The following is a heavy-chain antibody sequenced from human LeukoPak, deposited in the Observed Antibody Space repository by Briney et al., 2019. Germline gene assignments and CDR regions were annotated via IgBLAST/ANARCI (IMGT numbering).Heavy chain of an antibody. CDR3: ARVGGSYYYYAMDV. D-gene: IGHD2-15*01. V-gene: IGHV3-30-3*01. CDR1: GFSFSGYA. J-gene: IGHJ6*02. CDR2: ISYDEINK. Sequence: AGGPLRLSCAASGFSFSGYAMHWVRQAPGKGLEWVAVISYDEINKYYADSVKGRFTISRDNSKNTLYLQINSLRGEDTAVYYCARVGGSYYYYAMDVWGQGTTVTVSS.